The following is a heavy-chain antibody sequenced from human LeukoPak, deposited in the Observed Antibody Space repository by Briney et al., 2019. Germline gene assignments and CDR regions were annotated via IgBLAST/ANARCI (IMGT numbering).Heavy chain of an antibody. CDR1: GYTFTGTGYY. V-gene: IGHV1-2*02. Sequence: GASVKVSCKASGYTFTGTGYYMHWVRQAPGQGLEWMGWINPNSGGTNYAQKFQGRVTMTRDTSISTAYMDLSRLTSDDTAVYYCAREEQQLEQNFDYWGQGTLVTVSS. D-gene: IGHD6-13*01. CDR3: AREEQQLEQNFDY. J-gene: IGHJ4*02. CDR2: INPNSGGT.